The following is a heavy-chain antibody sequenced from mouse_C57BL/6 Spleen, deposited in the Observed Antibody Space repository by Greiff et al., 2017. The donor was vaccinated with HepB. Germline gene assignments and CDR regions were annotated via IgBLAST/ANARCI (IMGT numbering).Heavy chain of an antibody. D-gene: IGHD1-1*01. CDR2: IYPGDGDT. Sequence: VQLQQSGPELVKPGASVKISCKASGYAFSSSWMNWVKQRPGKGLEWIGRIYPGDGDTNYNGKFKGKATLTADKSSSTAYMQRSSRTSEDSWVYFCARNYCCSSFDYWGQGTTLTVSS. J-gene: IGHJ2*01. V-gene: IGHV1-82*01. CDR1: GYAFSSSW. CDR3: ARNYCCSSFDY.